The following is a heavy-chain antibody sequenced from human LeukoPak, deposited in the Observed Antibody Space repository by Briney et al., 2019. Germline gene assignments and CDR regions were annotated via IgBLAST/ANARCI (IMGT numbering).Heavy chain of an antibody. V-gene: IGHV3-20*04. Sequence: GGSLRLSCAASGFTFDDYGMSWVRPAPGKGLEWVSGINWNGGSTGYADSVKGRFTISRDNAKNSLYLQMNSLRAEDTALYYCARLGYCSSTSCYVNYYYYMDVWGKGTTVTVSS. CDR3: ARLGYCSSTSCYVNYYYYMDV. CDR1: GFTFDDYG. D-gene: IGHD2-2*01. J-gene: IGHJ6*03. CDR2: INWNGGST.